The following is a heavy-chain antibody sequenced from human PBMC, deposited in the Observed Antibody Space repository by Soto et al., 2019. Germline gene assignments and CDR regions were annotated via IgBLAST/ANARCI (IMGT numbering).Heavy chain of an antibody. Sequence: EVQLVESGGGLVQPGGSLRLSCAASGFTLSDHYMDWVRQAPGKGLEWVARTKNRSQRYTIEYAASVKGRFTISRDDSKNSSYLQMNSLKSEDTAVYYCTCWIAARCSWGQGTLVTVAS. CDR1: GFTLSDHY. V-gene: IGHV3-72*01. CDR2: TKNRSQRYTI. CDR3: TCWIAARCS. J-gene: IGHJ4*02. D-gene: IGHD6-6*01.